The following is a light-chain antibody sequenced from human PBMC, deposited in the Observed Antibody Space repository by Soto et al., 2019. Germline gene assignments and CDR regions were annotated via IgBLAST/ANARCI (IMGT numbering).Light chain of an antibody. CDR3: QQYNSYPLT. J-gene: IGKJ1*01. CDR2: DAS. Sequence: DIQMTQSPSTLSASVGDRVTIICRASQSISSWLAWYQQKPGKAPKLLIYDASSLESGVPSRFSGSGSGTEFTLTISSLQPDDFATYYCQQYNSYPLTFGQGTKVEIK. V-gene: IGKV1-5*02. CDR1: QSISSW.